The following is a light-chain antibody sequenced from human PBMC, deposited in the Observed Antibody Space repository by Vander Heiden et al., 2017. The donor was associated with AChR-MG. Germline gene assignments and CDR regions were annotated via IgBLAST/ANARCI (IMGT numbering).Light chain of an antibody. CDR3: AAWDDSLNGYV. CDR1: SSNIGSNT. V-gene: IGLV1-44*01. CDR2: SNN. J-gene: IGLJ1*01. Sequence: QSVLTQPPSAYGTPGQRVTISCSGSSSNIGSNTVNWYQQLPGTAPKLLIYSNNQRPSGVPDRISGSKSGTSASLAISGLQSEDEADYYCAAWDDSLNGYVFGTGTKVTVL.